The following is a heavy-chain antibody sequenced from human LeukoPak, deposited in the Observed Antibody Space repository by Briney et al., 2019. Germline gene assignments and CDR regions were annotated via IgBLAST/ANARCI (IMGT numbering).Heavy chain of an antibody. CDR3: AGYDHSNFLAY. CDR2: THNSGDT. Sequence: SETLSLTCTVSGVSISSNYWSWIRQPPGKGLEWIGYTHNSGDTNYNPSLKSRVTISMDKPKNQLSLSLSSVTAADTAVYFCAGYDHSNFLAYWGRGTLVTVSS. V-gene: IGHV4-59*13. D-gene: IGHD4-11*01. CDR1: GVSISSNY. J-gene: IGHJ4*02.